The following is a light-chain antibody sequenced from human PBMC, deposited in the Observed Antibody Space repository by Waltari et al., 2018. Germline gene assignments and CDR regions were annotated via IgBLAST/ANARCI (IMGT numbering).Light chain of an antibody. CDR2: EVR. Sequence: QSALTQPASVSGAPGQPITISCTGTSSDVWSYNVVSWYQHHPDRAPKPLIYEVRERPSWVSTRLSGSKSGNTASLTLSRLQAEDEADYYCCSYAGTSTVLFGGGTKVTVL. J-gene: IGLJ3*02. CDR1: SSDVWSYNV. V-gene: IGLV2-23*02. CDR3: CSYAGTSTVL.